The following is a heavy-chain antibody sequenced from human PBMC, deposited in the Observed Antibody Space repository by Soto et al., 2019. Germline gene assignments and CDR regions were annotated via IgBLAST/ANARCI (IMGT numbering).Heavy chain of an antibody. D-gene: IGHD2-21*02. CDR1: GFTFSSYA. CDR3: ARGRSLYTVVTIFDY. CDR2: LSNDGSSK. V-gene: IGHV3-30-3*01. J-gene: IGHJ4*02. Sequence: ALRLSCAASGFTFSSYAMHWVRQAPGKGLEWVAVLSNDGSSKYYGDSMKGRFTISRDNSKNTLYLQMNSLRPEDTAVYYCARGRSLYTVVTIFDYWGQGTLVTVSS.